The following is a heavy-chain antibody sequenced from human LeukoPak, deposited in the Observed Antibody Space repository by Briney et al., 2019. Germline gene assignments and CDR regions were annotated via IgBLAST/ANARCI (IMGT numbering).Heavy chain of an antibody. CDR1: GFTFSSYG. V-gene: IGHV3-30*03. D-gene: IGHD3-3*01. CDR2: ISYDGSSK. Sequence: GGSLRLSCAASGFTFSSYGMHWVRQAPGKGLEWVAVISYDGSSKYYADSVKGRFTISRDNSKNTLYLQMNSLRAEDTAVYYCARSGIFGVPREYYFDYWGQGTLVTVSS. J-gene: IGHJ4*02. CDR3: ARSGIFGVPREYYFDY.